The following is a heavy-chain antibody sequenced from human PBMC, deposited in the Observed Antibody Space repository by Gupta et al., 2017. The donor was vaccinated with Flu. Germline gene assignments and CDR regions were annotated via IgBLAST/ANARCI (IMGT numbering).Heavy chain of an antibody. CDR2: IIPIFGTA. V-gene: IGHV1-69*06. CDR1: GGPFSSYA. J-gene: IGHJ6*02. D-gene: IGHD2-2*01. Sequence: QVQLVQSGAGVKKPGASVKVSCKASGGPFSSYAISWVLQAPGQGLQWMGGIIPIFGTANYAQKFQGRVTITADKSTSTAYMELSSLRSEDTAVYYCARGGDIVVVPAAATDYYYGMDVWGQGTTVTVSS. CDR3: ARGGDIVVVPAAATDYYYGMDV.